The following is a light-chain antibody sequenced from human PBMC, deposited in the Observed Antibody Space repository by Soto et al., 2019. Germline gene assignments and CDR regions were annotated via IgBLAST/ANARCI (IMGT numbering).Light chain of an antibody. Sequence: QSVLAQPASVSGSPGQSITISCTGASSDVGRYSLVSWYQHHPGKAPKLVIYEDNKWPSGVSNRFSGSKSGNTASLTISGLQAEDEADYYCCSYAGSGSYVFGTGTKVT. V-gene: IGLV2-23*01. CDR3: CSYAGSGSYV. CDR2: EDN. J-gene: IGLJ1*01. CDR1: SSDVGRYSL.